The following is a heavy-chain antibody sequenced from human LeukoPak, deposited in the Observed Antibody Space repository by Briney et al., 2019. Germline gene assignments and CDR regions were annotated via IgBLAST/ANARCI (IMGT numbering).Heavy chain of an antibody. Sequence: GGSLRLSCAASGFTFSSYCMRWVRQAPGKGLEWVAVIWYDGSNKYYADSVKGRFTISRDNSKNTLYLQMNSLRAEDTAVYYCAKGLGLSVTAPIDYWGQGTLVTVSS. CDR2: IWYDGSNK. CDR1: GFTFSSYC. V-gene: IGHV3-33*06. D-gene: IGHD3-16*01. J-gene: IGHJ4*02. CDR3: AKGLGLSVTAPIDY.